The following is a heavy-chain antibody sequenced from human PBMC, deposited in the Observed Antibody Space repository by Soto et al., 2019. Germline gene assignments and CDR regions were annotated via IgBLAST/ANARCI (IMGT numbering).Heavy chain of an antibody. D-gene: IGHD6-19*01. V-gene: IGHV4-31*03. J-gene: IGHJ4*02. Sequence: SETLSLTCTVSGGSISGGGSYWSWIRQRPGKGLEWIGYMYYSGSFYYNPSLKSRVTISVDTSKNQFSLKLSSVTAADTAVYYCAREIPSSSGWYYLFDYWGQGTLVTVSS. CDR1: GGSISGGGSY. CDR2: MYYSGSF. CDR3: AREIPSSSGWYYLFDY.